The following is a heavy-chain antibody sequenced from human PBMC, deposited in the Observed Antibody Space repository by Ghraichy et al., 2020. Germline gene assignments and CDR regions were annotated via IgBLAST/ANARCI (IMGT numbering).Heavy chain of an antibody. D-gene: IGHD3-16*01. CDR2: IKSKTDGETT. Sequence: LSLTCAASGFTVNNAWMTWVRQAPGKGLEWVGRIKSKTDGETTDYGASVKGRFIISRDASKNTLYLQMDSLKTEDTAMYYCSVHDYAWGELFYLNDYWGKGTLVTCSS. V-gene: IGHV3-15*01. CDR1: GFTVNNAW. J-gene: IGHJ4*02. CDR3: SVHDYAWGELFYLNDY.